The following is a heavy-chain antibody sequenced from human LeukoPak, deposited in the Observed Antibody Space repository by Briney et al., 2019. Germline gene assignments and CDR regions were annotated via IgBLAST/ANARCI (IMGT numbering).Heavy chain of an antibody. D-gene: IGHD3-10*01. Sequence: GGSLRLSCAASGFTVSSNYMSWVRQAPGKGLEWVSVIYSGGSTYHADSVKGRFTISRDNSKNTLYLQMNSLRAEDTAVYYCASSITMVRGVSDGMDVWGQGTTVTVSS. J-gene: IGHJ6*02. CDR2: IYSGGST. V-gene: IGHV3-66*01. CDR1: GFTVSSNY. CDR3: ASSITMVRGVSDGMDV.